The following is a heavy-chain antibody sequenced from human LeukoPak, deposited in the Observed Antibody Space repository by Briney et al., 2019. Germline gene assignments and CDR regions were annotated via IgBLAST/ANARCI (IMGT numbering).Heavy chain of an antibody. CDR2: ISGSGGST. V-gene: IGHV3-23*01. J-gene: IGHJ4*02. CDR3: AKDLGSSGYYY. Sequence: GGSLRLSCAASGFTFSSYAMSWVRQAPGKGLEWVSAISGSGGSTYYADSVKGRFTIPRDNSKNTLYLQMNSLRAEDTAVYYCAKDLGSSGYYYWGQGTLVTVSS. D-gene: IGHD3-22*01. CDR1: GFTFSSYA.